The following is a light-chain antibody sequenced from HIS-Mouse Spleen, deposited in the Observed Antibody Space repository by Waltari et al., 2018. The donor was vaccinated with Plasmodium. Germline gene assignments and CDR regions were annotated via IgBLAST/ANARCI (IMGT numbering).Light chain of an antibody. Sequence: SSELTQDPAVSVALGQTVRITCQGDSLRSYYASWYQQKQGKAPLLVIYGKNNRPSGIPDRFSGSSSGNTASLTITGAQAEDEADYYCNSRDSSGNHLVFGGGTKLTVL. CDR2: GKN. J-gene: IGLJ2*01. CDR3: NSRDSSGNHLV. V-gene: IGLV3-19*01. CDR1: SLRSYY.